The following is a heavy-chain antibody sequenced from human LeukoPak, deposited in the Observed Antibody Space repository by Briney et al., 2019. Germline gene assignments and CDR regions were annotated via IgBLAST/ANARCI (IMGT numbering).Heavy chain of an antibody. Sequence: GGSLRLSCAASRFTFISYWMSWVRQAPGKGLEWVANIKQDGSEKYYVDSVKGRFTISRYNAKNSLYLQMNSLRVEDTAVYYCASGHEYGWYQDHWGQGTLVTVSS. J-gene: IGHJ4*02. V-gene: IGHV3-7*01. CDR2: IKQDGSEK. D-gene: IGHD6-19*01. CDR1: RFTFISYW. CDR3: ASGHEYGWYQDH.